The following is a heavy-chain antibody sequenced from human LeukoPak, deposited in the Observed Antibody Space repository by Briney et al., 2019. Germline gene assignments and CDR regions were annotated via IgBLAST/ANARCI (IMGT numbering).Heavy chain of an antibody. D-gene: IGHD3-10*01. V-gene: IGHV1-69*01. J-gene: IGHJ6*03. Sequence: ASVKVSCKASGGTFSSYAISWVRQAPGQGLEWMGGIIPIFGTANYAQKFQGRVTITADESTSRAYMELSSLRSEDTAVYYCARGGGGGWFGELLEGYYYYYYMDVWGKGTTVTISS. CDR3: ARGGGGGWFGELLEGYYYYYYMDV. CDR1: GGTFSSYA. CDR2: IIPIFGTA.